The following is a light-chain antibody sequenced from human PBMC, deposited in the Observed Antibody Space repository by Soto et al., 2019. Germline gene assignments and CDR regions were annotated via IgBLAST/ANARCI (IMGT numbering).Light chain of an antibody. CDR3: QQYYSYPT. V-gene: IGKV1-9*01. CDR1: QGISSY. J-gene: IGKJ1*01. CDR2: AAS. Sequence: DIQMTQSPSTLSASVGDRVTITCRASQGISSYLAWYQQKPGKAPKLLIYAASTLQSGVPSRFSGSGSGTDFTLTISCLQPEDFATYYCQQYYSYPTFGQGTKV.